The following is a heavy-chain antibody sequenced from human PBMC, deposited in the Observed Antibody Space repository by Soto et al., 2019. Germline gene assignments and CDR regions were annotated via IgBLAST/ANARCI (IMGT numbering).Heavy chain of an antibody. D-gene: IGHD2-8*02. CDR1: GYTFTSYA. J-gene: IGHJ5*02. CDR2: INAGNGNT. CDR3: ARESGTGRGREENWFDP. Sequence: QVPLVQSGAEVKKPGASVKVSCKASGYTFTSYAMHWVRQAPGQRLEWMGWINAGNGNTKYSQKFQGRVTITRDTSASTAYMELSSLRSEDTAVYYCARESGTGRGREENWFDPWGQGTLVTVSS. V-gene: IGHV1-3*01.